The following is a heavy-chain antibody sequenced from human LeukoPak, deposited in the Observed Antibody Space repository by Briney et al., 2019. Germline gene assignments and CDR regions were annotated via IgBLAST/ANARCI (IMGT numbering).Heavy chain of an antibody. V-gene: IGHV1-2*02. CDR2: INPNSGGT. D-gene: IGHD5-24*01. CDR3: ANADGEKDAFDV. J-gene: IGHJ3*01. CDR1: GYTFTGYY. Sequence: ASVTVSCKASGYTFTGYYMHWVRQAPGQGLAWMGWINPNSGGTNYAQKFQGRVTMTRDTSISTAYMELSRLRSDDTAVYYCANADGEKDAFDVWGQGTMVTVSS.